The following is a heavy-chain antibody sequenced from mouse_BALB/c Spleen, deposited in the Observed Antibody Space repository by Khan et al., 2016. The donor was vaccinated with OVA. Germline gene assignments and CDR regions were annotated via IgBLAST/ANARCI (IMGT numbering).Heavy chain of an antibody. D-gene: IGHD1-1*01. CDR2: INPNNGGT. CDR1: GYTFTSFY. J-gene: IGHJ3*01. Sequence: QVQLQQSGAELVKPGASVKLSCKASGYTFTSFYMYWVKQRPGQGLEWIGEINPNNGGTNVNEKFKSKATLTVDKSSSTAYMERSSLTSEDSAVXYCTRGGYGSPFAYWGQGTLVTVSA. CDR3: TRGGYGSPFAY. V-gene: IGHV1S81*02.